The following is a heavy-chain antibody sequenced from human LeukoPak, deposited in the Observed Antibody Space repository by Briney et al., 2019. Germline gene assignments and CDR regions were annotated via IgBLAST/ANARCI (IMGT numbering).Heavy chain of an antibody. D-gene: IGHD2-15*01. CDR2: ISAYNGNT. J-gene: IGHJ4*02. CDR1: GYTFTSYG. Sequence: GASVKVSCKASGYTFTSYGISWVRQAPGQGLEWMGWISAYNGNTNYAQKLQGRVTMTTDTSASTAYMELSSLRSEDMAVYYCARDRCSGGSCYWEAYYFDYWGQGTLVTVSS. CDR3: ARDRCSGGSCYWEAYYFDY. V-gene: IGHV1-18*03.